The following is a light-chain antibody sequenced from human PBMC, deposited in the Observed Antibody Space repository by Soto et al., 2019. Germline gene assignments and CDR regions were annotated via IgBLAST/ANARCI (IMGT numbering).Light chain of an antibody. CDR3: QQRSNWPPH. Sequence: EIVLTQPPGTLSLSPGERATLSCRASQSVSSYLAWYQQKPGQAPRLLIYDASNRATGIPARFSGSGSGTDFTLTISSLEPEDFAVYYCQQRSNWPPHFGQGTRLEIK. V-gene: IGKV3-11*01. J-gene: IGKJ5*01. CDR2: DAS. CDR1: QSVSSY.